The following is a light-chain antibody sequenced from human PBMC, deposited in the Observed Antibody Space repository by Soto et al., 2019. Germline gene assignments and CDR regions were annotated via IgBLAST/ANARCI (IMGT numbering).Light chain of an antibody. J-gene: IGLJ1*01. V-gene: IGLV2-14*01. Sequence: LTQPASVSGSPGQSITISCTGTSXDVGGYDYVSWYQLHPGKAPKLMIFEVSNRPSGVSYRFSGSKSGNTASLTISGLQAEDEADYFCSSYSISTAYLFGTGTKVTVL. CDR2: EVS. CDR1: SXDVGGYDY. CDR3: SSYSISTAYL.